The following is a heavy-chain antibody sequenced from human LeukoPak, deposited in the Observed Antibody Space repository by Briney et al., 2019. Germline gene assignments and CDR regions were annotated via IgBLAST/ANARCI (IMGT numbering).Heavy chain of an antibody. CDR3: ARPLWSCSNYYSYYMDV. D-gene: IGHD3-3*01. Sequence: GGSLRLSCAASGFSLSDYYMSWIRQAPGKGLEWVSYISSSGSPIYYADSVKGRFTISRDNAKNSLSLQMNSLRAEDAAVYYCARPLWSCSNYYSYYMDVWGKGTTVTVPS. V-gene: IGHV3-11*01. CDR1: GFSLSDYY. J-gene: IGHJ6*03. CDR2: ISSSGSPI.